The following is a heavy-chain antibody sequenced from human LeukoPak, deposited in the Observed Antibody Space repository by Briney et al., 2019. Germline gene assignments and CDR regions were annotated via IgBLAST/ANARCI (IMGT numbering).Heavy chain of an antibody. CDR1: GFTFSSYS. J-gene: IGHJ3*02. Sequence: GGSLRLSCAAPGFTFSSYSMNWVRQAPGKGLEWVSYISSSSSTIYYADSVKGRFTISRDNAKNSLYLQMNSLRAEDTAVYYCARDRVVRNGYYVYQLPPDAFDIWGQGTMVTVSS. D-gene: IGHD2-2*01. CDR2: ISSSSSTI. CDR3: ARDRVVRNGYYVYQLPPDAFDI. V-gene: IGHV3-48*01.